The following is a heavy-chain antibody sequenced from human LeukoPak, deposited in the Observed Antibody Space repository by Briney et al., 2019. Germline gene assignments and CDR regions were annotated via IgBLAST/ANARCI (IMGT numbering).Heavy chain of an antibody. D-gene: IGHD6-13*01. J-gene: IGHJ4*02. V-gene: IGHV3-23*01. CDR2: ISVSGGST. Sequence: GGSLRLSCAASGFTFSNEAMSWVRQAPAKGLEGVSSISVSGGSTYYADSVKGRFTISRDDSKNTLYLQMNSLRVEDTAVYYCAKGGGSWYGDWGQGTLVTVSS. CDR1: GFTFSNEA. CDR3: AKGGGSWYGD.